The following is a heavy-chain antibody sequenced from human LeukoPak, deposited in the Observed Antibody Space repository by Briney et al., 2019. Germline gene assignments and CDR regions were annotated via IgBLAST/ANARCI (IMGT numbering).Heavy chain of an antibody. CDR1: GYTFTSYG. D-gene: IGHD3-22*01. Sequence: ASVKVSCKASGYTFTSYGISWVRQAPGQGLEWMGWISAYNGNTNYAQKLQGRVTMTTDTSTSTAYMELRSLRSDDTAVYYCARGPQLPLHYYYDSSGYYFDYWGQGTLVTVSS. CDR3: ARGPQLPLHYYYDSSGYYFDY. J-gene: IGHJ4*02. CDR2: ISAYNGNT. V-gene: IGHV1-18*01.